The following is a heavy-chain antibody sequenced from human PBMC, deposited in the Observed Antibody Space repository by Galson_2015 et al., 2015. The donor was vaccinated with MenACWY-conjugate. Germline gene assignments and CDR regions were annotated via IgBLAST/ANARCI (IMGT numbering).Heavy chain of an antibody. D-gene: IGHD4-17*01. Sequence: VKVSCKASGDSFSTYSFNWIRQAPGQGPEWLGGIIPVFHTTDYAQRFQGRLTITADESTSTVYMELSSLRSDDTAIYYCARPGGDYEQRTFFDYWGQGTLVTVSS. CDR2: IIPVFHTT. CDR3: ARPGGDYEQRTFFDY. J-gene: IGHJ4*02. CDR1: GDSFSTYS. V-gene: IGHV1-69*01.